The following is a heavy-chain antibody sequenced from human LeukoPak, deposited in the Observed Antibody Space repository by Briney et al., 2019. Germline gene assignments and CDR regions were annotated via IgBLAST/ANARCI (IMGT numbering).Heavy chain of an antibody. CDR3: ARLAGASANFDH. V-gene: IGHV3-48*04. J-gene: IGHJ4*02. D-gene: IGHD2-8*02. CDR1: GFTFSSYS. Sequence: PGGSLRLSCAASGFTFSSYSMNWVRQAPGKGLEWVSYIGGSGNTIYYADSVKGRFTFSRDNAKNSLYLQMNSLRVEDTAVYYCARLAGASANFDHWGQGALVTVSS. CDR2: IGGSGNTI.